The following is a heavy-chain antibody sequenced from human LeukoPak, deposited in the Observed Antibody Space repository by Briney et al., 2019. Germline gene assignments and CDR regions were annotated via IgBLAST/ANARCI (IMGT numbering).Heavy chain of an antibody. CDR2: INPNSGGT. Sequence: ASVKVSCKASGYTFTGYYMHWVRQAPGQGLEWMGWINPNSGGTNYAQKFQGRVTMTRDTSISTAYMKLSRLRSDDTAVYYCATDGEQLVARYYFDYWGQGTLVTVSS. J-gene: IGHJ4*02. V-gene: IGHV1-2*02. CDR3: ATDGEQLVARYYFDY. CDR1: GYTFTGYY. D-gene: IGHD6-6*01.